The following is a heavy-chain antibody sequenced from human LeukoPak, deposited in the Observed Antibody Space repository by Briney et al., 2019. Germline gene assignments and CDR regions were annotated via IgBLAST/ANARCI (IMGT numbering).Heavy chain of an antibody. CDR2: IYYSGST. CDR1: GGSISSGDYY. CDR3: ARVPVAMVRGVIHRWFDP. J-gene: IGHJ5*02. V-gene: IGHV4-30-4*01. Sequence: PSQTLSLTCTVSGGSISSGDYYWSWIRQPPGKGLEWIGYIYYSGSTYYNPSLKSRVTISVDTSKNQFSLKLSSVTAADTAVYYCARVPVAMVRGVIHRWFDPWGQGTLVTVSS. D-gene: IGHD3-10*01.